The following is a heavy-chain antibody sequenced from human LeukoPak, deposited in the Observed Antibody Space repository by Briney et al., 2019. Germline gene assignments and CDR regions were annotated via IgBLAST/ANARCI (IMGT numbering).Heavy chain of an antibody. J-gene: IGHJ3*02. D-gene: IGHD3-22*01. CDR1: GVYISSSNSY. V-gene: IGHV4-39*07. Sequence: SETLSLTCTVSGVYISSSNSYWGWIRQPPGKGLEWIGSIYYSGNTYYKSSLKSRVTIAVDTSENQFSLKLNSVTAADTAVYYCARESYYDSSGYSHDAFDIWGQGTMVTVSS. CDR3: ARESYYDSSGYSHDAFDI. CDR2: IYYSGNT.